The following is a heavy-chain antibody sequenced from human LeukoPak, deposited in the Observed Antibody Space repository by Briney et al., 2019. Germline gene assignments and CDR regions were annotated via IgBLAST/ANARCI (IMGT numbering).Heavy chain of an antibody. D-gene: IGHD3-3*01. V-gene: IGHV1-18*01. CDR2: ISAYNSNT. CDR1: GYTFTSYG. J-gene: IGHJ4*02. Sequence: ASVKVSCKASGYTFTSYGISWVRRAPGQGLEWMGWISAYNSNTHYAQKLQGRVTMTTGTSTSTAYMELRSLRSDDTAVYYCARGSGYYTAFDYWGQGTLVTVSS. CDR3: ARGSGYYTAFDY.